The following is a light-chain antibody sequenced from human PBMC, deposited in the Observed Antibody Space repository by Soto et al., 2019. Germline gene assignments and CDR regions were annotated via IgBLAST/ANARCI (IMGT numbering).Light chain of an antibody. CDR3: SSFVDGTSYV. Sequence: QSALTQPPSVSGSPGQSVTISCTGTSSDVGAFNYVSWYQHHPGKVPKFLIYEVNMRPSGVPDRFSGSKSGNTASLTVSGLQPEDEAEYFCSSFVDGTSYVFGTGTKLTVL. CDR1: SSDVGAFNY. CDR2: EVN. V-gene: IGLV2-8*01. J-gene: IGLJ1*01.